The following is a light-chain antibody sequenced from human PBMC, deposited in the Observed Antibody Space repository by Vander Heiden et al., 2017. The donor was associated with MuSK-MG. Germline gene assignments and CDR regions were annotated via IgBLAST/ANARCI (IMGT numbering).Light chain of an antibody. Sequence: EIVMTQSPATLSVSPGERATLSCRASQSVSSNLAWYQQKPGQAPRLLIYGASTRATGIPARFSGSGSGTEFTLTISSLQSEDFAVYYFQQDNNWLTFGGGTKVEI. CDR2: GAS. CDR1: QSVSSN. CDR3: QQDNNWLT. J-gene: IGKJ4*01. V-gene: IGKV3-15*01.